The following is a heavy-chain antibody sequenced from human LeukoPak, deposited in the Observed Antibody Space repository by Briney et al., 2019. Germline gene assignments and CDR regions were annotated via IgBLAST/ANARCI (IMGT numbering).Heavy chain of an antibody. V-gene: IGHV3-7*04. D-gene: IGHD5-24*01. CDR2: IKQDGSKK. CDR3: TRVGYIDEGIDY. CDR1: GYPFSSYW. Sequence: GGSLRLSCVASGYPFSSYWMTWVRQAPGKGLEWVANIKQDGSKKSYVDSVKGRFTISRDNAKNSLYLQMNSLRAEDTAIYYCTRVGYIDEGIDYWGQGTLVTVSS. J-gene: IGHJ4*02.